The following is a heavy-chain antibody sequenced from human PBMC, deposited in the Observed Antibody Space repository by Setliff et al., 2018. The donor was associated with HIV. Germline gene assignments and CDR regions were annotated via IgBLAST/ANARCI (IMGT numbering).Heavy chain of an antibody. CDR3: ARLRISGWDLDY. CDR2: IYHSGST. Sequence: SETLSLTCGVSGYSISSGYFWGWIRQPPGKGLEWIGSIYHSGSTYCNPSLKSRVTISLDTSKNQFSLKLTTVTAADTAVYYCARLRISGWDLDYWGQGTLVTVSS. CDR1: GYSISSGYF. J-gene: IGHJ4*02. V-gene: IGHV4-38-2*01. D-gene: IGHD6-19*01.